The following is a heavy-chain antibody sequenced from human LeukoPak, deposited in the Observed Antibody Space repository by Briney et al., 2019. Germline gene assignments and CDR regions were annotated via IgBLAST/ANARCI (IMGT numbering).Heavy chain of an antibody. CDR1: GFTFSSYG. J-gene: IGHJ3*02. D-gene: IGHD3-3*01. CDR2: IWYDGSNK. V-gene: IGHV3-33*01. CDR3: ARDRTIFGVVRAFDI. Sequence: GGSLRLSCAASGFTFSSYGMHWVRQAPGKGLDWVAVIWYDGSNKYYADSVKGRFTISRDNSKNTLYLQMNSLRAEDTAVYYCARDRTIFGVVRAFDIWGQGTMVTVSS.